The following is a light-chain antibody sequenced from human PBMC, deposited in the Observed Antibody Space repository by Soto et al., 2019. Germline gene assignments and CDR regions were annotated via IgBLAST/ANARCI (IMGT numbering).Light chain of an antibody. CDR2: DAS. Sequence: EIVLTQSPATLSLSPGERATLSCGASLSVSSNYLAWYQQKPGLAPRLLIYDASSRATGIPDRFSGSGSGTYFTLTISRVEPEDFAVYYCLQYSNSPYTFGQGTKLEIK. CDR3: LQYSNSPYT. CDR1: LSVSSNY. J-gene: IGKJ2*01. V-gene: IGKV3D-20*01.